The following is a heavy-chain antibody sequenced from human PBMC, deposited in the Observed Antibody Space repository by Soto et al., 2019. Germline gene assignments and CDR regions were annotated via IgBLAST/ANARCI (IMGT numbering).Heavy chain of an antibody. CDR2: VGSDGRGA. Sequence: EVQLVESGGGLVQPGGSVRLSCAASGFTFSNYWMHWVRQTPGKGLVWDSRVGSDGRGATYADSVKGRFTISRDNAKNTLYLQMDSLRVEGTAMYHCARDGLMHGPDMDQWGQGILVTVSS. D-gene: IGHD3-16*01. CDR3: ARDGLMHGPDMDQ. V-gene: IGHV3-74*01. CDR1: GFTFSNYW. J-gene: IGHJ4*02.